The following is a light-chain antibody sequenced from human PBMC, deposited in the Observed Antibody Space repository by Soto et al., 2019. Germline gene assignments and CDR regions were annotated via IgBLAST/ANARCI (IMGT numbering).Light chain of an antibody. CDR1: VDITNY. CDR2: DAS. V-gene: IGKV1-33*01. J-gene: IGKJ5*01. Sequence: DLQSPQYAYCLYAAVTDRLTITCHARVDITNYLNWYQQKPVKAPKLLIYDASKLQTGVSSRVSGSGSGTDFTFSINCLHLEDIAPYYCERYDNLPITFGEGTQLENK. CDR3: ERYDNLPIT.